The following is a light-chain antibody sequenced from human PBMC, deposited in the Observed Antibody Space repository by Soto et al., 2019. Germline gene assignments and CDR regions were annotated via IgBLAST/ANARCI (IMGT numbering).Light chain of an antibody. Sequence: EIVLTQSPATLSVSPEEGATLSCRVSQSVSSNLAWYQQKPGQAPRLLIYGASTRATGIPARFSGSGSGTEFTLTISSLQSEDFAVYYCQQYNNWPETFGQGTKVDIK. J-gene: IGKJ1*01. CDR3: QQYNNWPET. CDR2: GAS. CDR1: QSVSSN. V-gene: IGKV3-15*01.